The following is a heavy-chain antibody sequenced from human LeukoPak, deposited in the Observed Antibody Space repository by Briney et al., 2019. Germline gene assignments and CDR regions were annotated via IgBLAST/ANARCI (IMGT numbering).Heavy chain of an antibody. D-gene: IGHD2-2*02. Sequence: SETLSLTCTVSGGSISSYYWSWIRQPAGKGLEWIGRIYTSGSTNYNPSLKSRVTMSVDTSKNQFSLKLSSVTAADTAVYYCARQYCSSTSCYKGKLNWFDPWGQGTLVTVSS. CDR2: IYTSGST. V-gene: IGHV4-4*07. J-gene: IGHJ5*02. CDR1: GGSISSYY. CDR3: ARQYCSSTSCYKGKLNWFDP.